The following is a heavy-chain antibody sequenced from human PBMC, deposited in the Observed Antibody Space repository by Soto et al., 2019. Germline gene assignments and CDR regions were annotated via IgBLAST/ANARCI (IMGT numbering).Heavy chain of an antibody. V-gene: IGHV1-3*01. J-gene: IGHJ6*02. D-gene: IGHD5-18*01. CDR1: GYTFTSYA. CDR3: ASMDTDYYYYYGMDV. Sequence: ASVKVSCKASGYTFTSYAMHWVRQAPGQRLERMGWINAGNGNTKYSQKFQGRVTITRDTSASTAYMELSSLRSEDTAVYYCASMDTDYYYYYGMDVWGQGTTVTVSS. CDR2: INAGNGNT.